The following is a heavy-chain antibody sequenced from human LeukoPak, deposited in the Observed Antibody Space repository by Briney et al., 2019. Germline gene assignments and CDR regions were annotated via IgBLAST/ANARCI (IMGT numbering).Heavy chain of an antibody. J-gene: IGHJ4*02. V-gene: IGHV4-4*02. CDR2: IYHSGST. CDR1: GGSISSSNW. D-gene: IGHD2-2*01. CDR3: ARDTRYCSSTSCYVGDY. Sequence: PSETLSLTCAVSGGSISSSNWWSWVRQPPGKGLEWIGVIYHSGSTNYNPSLKSRVTISVDKSKNQFSLKLSSVTAAATAVYYCARDTRYCSSTSCYVGDYWGQGTLVTVSS.